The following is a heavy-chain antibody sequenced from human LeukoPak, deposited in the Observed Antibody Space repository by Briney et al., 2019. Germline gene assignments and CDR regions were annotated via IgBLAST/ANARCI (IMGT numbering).Heavy chain of an antibody. Sequence: GGSLRLSCAASGFTFNNYAMSWVRQAPGKGLEWVSSINGNGGSTYYAGSVTGRFTISRDNSKNTLYLQMSSLRAEDTAVYYCAKDSWSQTTVTIFDYWGQGTQVTVSS. V-gene: IGHV3-23*01. CDR1: GFTFNNYA. J-gene: IGHJ4*02. D-gene: IGHD4-17*01. CDR2: INGNGGST. CDR3: AKDSWSQTTVTIFDY.